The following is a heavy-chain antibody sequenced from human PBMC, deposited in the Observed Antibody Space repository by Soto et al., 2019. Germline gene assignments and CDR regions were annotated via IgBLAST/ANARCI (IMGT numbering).Heavy chain of an antibody. CDR2: IIPIFGTA. CDR3: ARDGQQQLASSPYYYYMDV. V-gene: IGHV1-69*06. D-gene: IGHD6-13*01. CDR1: GGTFSSYA. Sequence: SVKVSCKASGGTFSSYAISWVRQAPGQGLEWMGGIIPIFGTANYAQKFQGRVTITADKSTSTAYMELSSLRSEDTAVYYCARDGQQQLASSPYYYYMDVRGKGTTVTVSS. J-gene: IGHJ6*03.